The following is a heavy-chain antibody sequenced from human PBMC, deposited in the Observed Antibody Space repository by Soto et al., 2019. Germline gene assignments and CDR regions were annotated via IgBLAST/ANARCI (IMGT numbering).Heavy chain of an antibody. V-gene: IGHV1-18*04. Sequence: GASVKVSCKVSGYTFTSYGISWVRQAPGQGLEWMGWISAYNGNTNYAQKLQGRVTMTTDTSTSTAYMELRSLRSDDTAVYYCARGAQYYDYVWGSYHDYWGQGTLVTVSS. D-gene: IGHD3-16*01. J-gene: IGHJ4*02. CDR1: GYTFTSYG. CDR3: ARGAQYYDYVWGSYHDY. CDR2: ISAYNGNT.